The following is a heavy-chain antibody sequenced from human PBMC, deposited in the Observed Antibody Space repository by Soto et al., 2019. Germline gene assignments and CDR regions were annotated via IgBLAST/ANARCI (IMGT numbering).Heavy chain of an antibody. J-gene: IGHJ6*02. CDR2: IIPILTTT. Sequence: QVQLVQSGAEVKKPGSSVKVSCRASGDTFSSYTVNWLRQAPGRGLEWMGRIIPILTTTDYAQNFRGRLTITADKSTNTVYMELSSLRSEDTAVYYCPRRRYCGYDCYYKHYYGMDVWGQGTTVTVAS. CDR3: PRRRYCGYDCYYKHYYGMDV. CDR1: GDTFSSYT. D-gene: IGHD2-21*02. V-gene: IGHV1-69*08.